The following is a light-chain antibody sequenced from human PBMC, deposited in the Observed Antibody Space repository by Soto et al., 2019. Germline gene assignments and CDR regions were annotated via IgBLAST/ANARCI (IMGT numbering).Light chain of an antibody. CDR3: MQTLESPT. CDR1: RSLLKANGYPY. J-gene: IGKJ1*01. Sequence: DIVMTQSPLSLTVTPGEPCAISCRSSRSLLKANGYPYFHWVLQXPGXSPXXLIHFGYNRAPGVPDRFSGTGSGTDFTLKISRVEAEDVGVYYCMQTLESPTFGQGTKVDIK. CDR2: FGY. V-gene: IGKV2-28*01.